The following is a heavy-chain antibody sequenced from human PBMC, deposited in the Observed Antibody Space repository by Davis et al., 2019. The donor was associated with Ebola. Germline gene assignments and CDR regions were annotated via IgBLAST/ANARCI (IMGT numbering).Heavy chain of an antibody. D-gene: IGHD5-24*01. CDR1: GASISSHY. Sequence: PSETLSLTCTVSGASISSHYWSWIRQPPGKGLEWIGYIYYSGSTNYNPSLKSRVSISVDTSKNQFSLKLSSVTAADTALYYCARDSRWLQSSYYYYGMDVWGQGTTVTVSS. J-gene: IGHJ6*02. CDR3: ARDSRWLQSSYYYYGMDV. V-gene: IGHV4-59*11. CDR2: IYYSGST.